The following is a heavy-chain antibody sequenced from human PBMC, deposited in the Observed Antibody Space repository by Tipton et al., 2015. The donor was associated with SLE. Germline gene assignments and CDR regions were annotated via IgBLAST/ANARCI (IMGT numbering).Heavy chain of an antibody. J-gene: IGHJ4*02. D-gene: IGHD6-6*01. Sequence: SLRLSCVASGFTFGDYAMHWVRQAPGKGLEWASGLSWDSSSIGYADSVKGRFTISRDNAKNTLYLQMNSLRPEDTAFYYCAKGPSPREYSSSLPPDFWGQGTLVTVSS. CDR2: LSWDSSSI. V-gene: IGHV3-9*01. CDR3: AKGPSPREYSSSLPPDF. CDR1: GFTFGDYA.